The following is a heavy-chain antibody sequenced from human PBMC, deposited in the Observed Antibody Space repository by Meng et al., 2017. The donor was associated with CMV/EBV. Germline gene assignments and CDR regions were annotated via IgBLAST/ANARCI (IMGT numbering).Heavy chain of an antibody. CDR3: ARATSRGDFWSGYYRSYFDY. Sequence: SETLSLTCAVNGGSFSGYYWSWIRQPPGKGLEWIGEISHRGTTNYNPSLKSRVTFSVDMSKKQFSLKLSSVTAADTAVYYCARATSRGDFWSGYYRSYFDYWGQGTLVTVSS. J-gene: IGHJ4*02. CDR2: ISHRGTT. CDR1: GGSFSGYY. D-gene: IGHD3-3*01. V-gene: IGHV4-34*01.